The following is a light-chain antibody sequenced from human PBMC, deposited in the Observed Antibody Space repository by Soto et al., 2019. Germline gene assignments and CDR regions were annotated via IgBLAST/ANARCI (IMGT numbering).Light chain of an antibody. Sequence: EIVLTQSPATLSLSPGERATLSCRASQSVSSYVAWYQQRPGQAPRLLIYDASARAAGIPARFSGSGSATDFTIPISSLEHADFAAHYCQQRTNWPQLTFGGGTKVDIK. J-gene: IGKJ4*01. CDR3: QQRTNWPQLT. V-gene: IGKV3-11*01. CDR2: DAS. CDR1: QSVSSY.